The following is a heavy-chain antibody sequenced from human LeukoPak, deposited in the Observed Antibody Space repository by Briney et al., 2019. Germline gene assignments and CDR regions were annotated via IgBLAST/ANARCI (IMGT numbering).Heavy chain of an antibody. CDR3: AKEGLRKGYCSSTSCYVDY. J-gene: IGHJ4*02. D-gene: IGHD2-2*01. Sequence: GGSLRLSCAASGFTFSSYGMHWVRQAPGKGLEWVAVISYDGSNKYYADSVKGRFTISRDNSKNTLYLQMNSLRAEDTAVYYCAKEGLRKGYCSSTSCYVDYWGQGTLVTVSS. CDR1: GFTFSSYG. CDR2: ISYDGSNK. V-gene: IGHV3-30*18.